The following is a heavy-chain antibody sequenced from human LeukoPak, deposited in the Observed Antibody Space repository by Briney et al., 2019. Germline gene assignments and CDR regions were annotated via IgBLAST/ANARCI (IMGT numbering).Heavy chain of an antibody. J-gene: IGHJ4*02. D-gene: IGHD1-26*01. CDR3: ARDQVVGATTPLDY. CDR1: TFTFSNYW. Sequence: GGSLRLSCAASTFTFSNYWMSWVRQAPGKGLEWVANIKQDGSEKYYVDSVKGRFTISRDNAKTSLYLQMNSLRAEDTAVYYCARDQVVGATTPLDYWGQGTLVTVSS. V-gene: IGHV3-7*03. CDR2: IKQDGSEK.